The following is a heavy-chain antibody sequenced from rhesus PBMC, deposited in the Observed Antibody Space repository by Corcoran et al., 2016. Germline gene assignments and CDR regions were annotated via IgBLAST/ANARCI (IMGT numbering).Heavy chain of an antibody. CDR3: ATGGY. V-gene: IGHV1-111*02. Sequence: EVQLVQSGAEVKKPGASVKISCKASGYTFTDYYLDWVRQAPGKGLEWMGRFDPEDGEAIHGQKFQDRVTINADTSTDTAYMELSSLRSEDTAVYYWATGGYWGQGVLVTVSS. J-gene: IGHJ4*01. CDR1: GYTFTDYY. CDR2: FDPEDGEA.